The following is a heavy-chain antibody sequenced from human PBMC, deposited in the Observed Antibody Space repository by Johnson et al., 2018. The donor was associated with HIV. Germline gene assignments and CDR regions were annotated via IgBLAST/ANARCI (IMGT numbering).Heavy chain of an antibody. CDR3: ARAGGDVVVVVNAFDI. V-gene: IGHV3-13*01. Sequence: VQLVESGGGLVQPGRSLRLSCAASGFTFSSYDMHWVRQAPGKGLEWVSAIGTAGDTYYPGSVKGRFTISRENAKNSLYLQMNSLRAEDTALYYCARAGGDVVVVVNAFDIWGQGTMVTVSS. CDR2: IGTAGDT. J-gene: IGHJ3*02. CDR1: GFTFSSYD. D-gene: IGHD2-15*01.